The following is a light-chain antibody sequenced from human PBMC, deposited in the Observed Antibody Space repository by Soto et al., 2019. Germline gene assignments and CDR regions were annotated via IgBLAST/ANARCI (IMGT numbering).Light chain of an antibody. CDR3: QHYHSYSEA. J-gene: IGKJ1*01. CDR2: KSS. CDR1: KTISSG. Sequence: DIQMTRSPSTLSGSVGARVTITCRASKTISSGLAWYQQKPGKAPKPKIYKSSTLKRGVPSRSSGSGSGTEFTLTISSLQPDDFATYYCQHYHSYSEAFGQGTKVDIK. V-gene: IGKV1-5*03.